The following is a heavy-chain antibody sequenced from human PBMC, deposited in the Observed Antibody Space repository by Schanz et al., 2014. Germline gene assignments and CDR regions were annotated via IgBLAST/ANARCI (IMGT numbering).Heavy chain of an antibody. CDR2: ISWNSGSI. D-gene: IGHD6-13*01. CDR3: AKDLAAVGVFDY. V-gene: IGHV3-9*01. Sequence: EVQLVESGGGLVQPGRSLRLSCAASGFPFNEYGMLWVRQAPGKGLEWVSSISWNSGSIDYADSVKGRFTISRDNAKNSLYLQMNSLRAEDTAIYYCAKDLAAVGVFDYWGQGSLVNVSP. CDR1: GFPFNEYG. J-gene: IGHJ4*02.